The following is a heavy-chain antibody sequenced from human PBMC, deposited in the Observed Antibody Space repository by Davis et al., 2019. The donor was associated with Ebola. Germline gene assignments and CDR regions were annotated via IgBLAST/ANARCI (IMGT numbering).Heavy chain of an antibody. CDR1: GGSISSSSYY. CDR3: ARVEWPYYYYGMDV. V-gene: IGHV4-39*07. CDR2: INHSGST. D-gene: IGHD3-3*01. Sequence: MPSETLSLTCTVSGGSISSSSYYWSWIRQPPGKGLEWIGEINHSGSTNYNPSLKSQVTISVDTSKNQFSLKLSSVTAADTAVYYCARVEWPYYYYGMDVWGQGTTVTVSS. J-gene: IGHJ6*02.